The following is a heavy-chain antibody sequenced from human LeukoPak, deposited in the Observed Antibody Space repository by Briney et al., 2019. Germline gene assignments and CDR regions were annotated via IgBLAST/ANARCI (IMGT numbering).Heavy chain of an antibody. Sequence: GGSLRLSCAASGFTLSSCAMSWVRQAPGKGLEWVSIISANGNTINYADSVKGRFTISKDNSKNTLYLQMNSLRAEDTALYYCGKNRYTYGQDCDYWGQGTLVTVSS. CDR3: GKNRYTYGQDCDY. D-gene: IGHD5-18*01. CDR2: ISANGNTI. CDR1: GFTLSSCA. J-gene: IGHJ4*02. V-gene: IGHV3-23*01.